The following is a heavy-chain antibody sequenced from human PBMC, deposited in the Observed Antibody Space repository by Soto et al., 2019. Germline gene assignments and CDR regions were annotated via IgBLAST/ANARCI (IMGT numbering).Heavy chain of an antibody. D-gene: IGHD3-3*01. V-gene: IGHV3-74*01. CDR1: GFTFSSYW. Sequence: PGGSLRLSCAASGFTFSSYWMHWVRQAPGKGLVWVSRINSDGSSTSYADSVKGRFTISRDNAKNTLYLQMNSLRAEDTAVYYCASYKRSDFWSLRPGVLYFQHWGQGTLVTVSS. CDR3: ASYKRSDFWSLRPGVLYFQH. J-gene: IGHJ1*01. CDR2: INSDGSST.